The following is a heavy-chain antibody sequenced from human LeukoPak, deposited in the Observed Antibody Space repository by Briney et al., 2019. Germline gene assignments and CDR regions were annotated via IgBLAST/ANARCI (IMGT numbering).Heavy chain of an antibody. D-gene: IGHD3-9*01. V-gene: IGHV4-30-2*01. J-gene: IGHJ4*02. CDR3: ARGAHYNILTAYFDY. CDR2: IYHSGST. Sequence: SETQSLTCALSGGSINRGGYSWSWIRQPPGKGLEWIGYIYHSGSTYYNPSLESRVTISLDRSKNQFSLKLTSVTAADTAVYYCARGAHYNILTAYFDYWGQGTLVTVSS. CDR1: GGSINRGGYS.